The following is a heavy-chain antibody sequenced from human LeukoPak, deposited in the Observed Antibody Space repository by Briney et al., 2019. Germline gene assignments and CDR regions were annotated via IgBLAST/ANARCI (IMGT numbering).Heavy chain of an antibody. CDR2: MNPNSGNT. Sequence: ASVKVSRKASGYTFTSYDINWVRQATGQGLEWMGWMNPNSGNTGYAQKFQGRVTMTRNTPISTAYMELSSLRSEDTAVYYCARGGSEGLYYYYGMDVWGQGTTVTVS. V-gene: IGHV1-8*01. J-gene: IGHJ6*02. CDR3: ARGGSEGLYYYYGMDV. CDR1: GYTFTSYD.